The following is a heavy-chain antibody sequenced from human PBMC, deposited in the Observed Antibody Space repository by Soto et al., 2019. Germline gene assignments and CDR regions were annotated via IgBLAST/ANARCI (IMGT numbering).Heavy chain of an antibody. V-gene: IGHV3-21*01. CDR2: ISSSSSYI. D-gene: IGHD5-12*01. CDR3: ARVQVATIAVFDY. J-gene: IGHJ4*02. CDR1: GFTFSSYS. Sequence: GGSLRLSCAASGFTFSSYSMNWVRQAPGKGLEWVSSISSSSSYIYYADSVKGRFTISRDNAKNSLYLQMNSLRAEDTAVYYCARVQVATIAVFDYWGQGTLATVSS.